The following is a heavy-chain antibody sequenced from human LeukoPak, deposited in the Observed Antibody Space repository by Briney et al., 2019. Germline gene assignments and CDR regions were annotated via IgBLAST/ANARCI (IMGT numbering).Heavy chain of an antibody. CDR3: ARLGKVATRGRGYYGMDV. V-gene: IGHV5-10-1*01. D-gene: IGHD5-12*01. CDR2: IDPSDSYT. J-gene: IGHJ6*04. CDR1: GSIFTSYW. Sequence: GASLKISCKGSGSIFTSYWISWVRQLPGKGLEWMGRIDPSDSYTNYSPSFQGHVTISADKPISTAYLQWSSLKASDTAMYYCARLGKVATRGRGYYGMDVWGKGTTVTVSS.